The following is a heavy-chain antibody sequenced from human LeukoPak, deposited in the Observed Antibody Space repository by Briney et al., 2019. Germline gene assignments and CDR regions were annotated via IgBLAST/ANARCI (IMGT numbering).Heavy chain of an antibody. CDR1: GGSISSGGYY. Sequence: PSQTLSLTCTVSGGSISSGGYYWSWIRQHPGKGLEWIGYIYYSGSTYYNPSLKSRVTISVDTSKNQFSLKLSSVTAADTVVYYCARDWRGTDWFDPWGQGTLVTVSS. D-gene: IGHD2-8*02. V-gene: IGHV4-31*03. CDR2: IYYSGST. CDR3: ARDWRGTDWFDP. J-gene: IGHJ5*02.